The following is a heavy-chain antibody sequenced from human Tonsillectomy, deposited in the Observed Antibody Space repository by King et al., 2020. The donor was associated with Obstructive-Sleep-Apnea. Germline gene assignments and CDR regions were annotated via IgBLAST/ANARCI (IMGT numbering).Heavy chain of an antibody. D-gene: IGHD4-17*01. CDR2: INPNSGGT. J-gene: IGHJ4*02. V-gene: IGHV1-2*02. Sequence: QLVQSGAEVKKPGASVKVSCKASGYTFTGYHIHWVRQAPGQGLEWMGWINPNSGGTKYAQKFQGRVTMTRDTSISTAYMELSRLISDDTAVYYCATVAVSTATYYFDYWGQGTLVTVSS. CDR3: ATVAVSTATYYFDY. CDR1: GYTFTGYH.